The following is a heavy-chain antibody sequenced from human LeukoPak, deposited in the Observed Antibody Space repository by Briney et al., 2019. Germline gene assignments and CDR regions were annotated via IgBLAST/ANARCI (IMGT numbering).Heavy chain of an antibody. CDR1: GFTFSSYA. V-gene: IGHV3-23*01. D-gene: IGHD3-22*01. CDR2: ISGSGGST. Sequence: RGSLRLSCAASGFTFSSYAMSWVRQAPGKGLEWVSAISGSGGSTYYADSVKGRFTISRDNSKNTLYLQMNNLRAEDTAVYYCARAAYDSNGFTASHDYWGQGTLVTVSS. CDR3: ARAAYDSNGFTASHDY. J-gene: IGHJ4*02.